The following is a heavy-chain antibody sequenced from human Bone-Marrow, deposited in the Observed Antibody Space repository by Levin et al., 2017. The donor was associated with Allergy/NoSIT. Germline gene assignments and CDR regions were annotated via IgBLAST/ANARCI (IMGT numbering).Heavy chain of an antibody. CDR1: GFIFSSSE. J-gene: IGHJ4*02. Sequence: GGSLRLSCTASGFIFSSSEMNWVRQAPGKGLEWVSYIRSASGTSIYYADSVRGRFTISRDNSKNSLYLEMNNLRADDTAIYYCTRALRYWGQGTLVTVSS. CDR2: IRSASGTSI. V-gene: IGHV3-48*03. CDR3: TRALRY.